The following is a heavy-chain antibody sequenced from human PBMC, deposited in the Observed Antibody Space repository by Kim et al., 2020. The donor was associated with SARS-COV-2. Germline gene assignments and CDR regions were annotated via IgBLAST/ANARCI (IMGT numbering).Heavy chain of an antibody. CDR2: IYYSGST. D-gene: IGHD6-13*01. CDR1: GGSISSTSYY. Sequence: SETLSLTCIVSGGSISSTSYYWDWIRQPPGKGLEWIGAIYYSGSTYYSPSLKSRVTISVDTSKNHFSLKVKSVTAADTAVYYCARHVDTAGTDIAAKGGMDVWGQGTTVTVSS. J-gene: IGHJ6*02. V-gene: IGHV4-39*01. CDR3: ARHVDTAGTDIAAKGGMDV.